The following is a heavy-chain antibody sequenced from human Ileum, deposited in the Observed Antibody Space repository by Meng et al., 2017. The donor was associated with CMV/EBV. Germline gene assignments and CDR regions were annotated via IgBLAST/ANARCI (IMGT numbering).Heavy chain of an antibody. CDR1: GGTFSSYA. D-gene: IGHD2-15*01. CDR2: ISAYNGNT. Sequence: ASVKVSCKASGGTFSSYAISWVRQAPGQGLEWMGWISAYNGNTNYAQKLQGRVTMTTDTSTSTAYMELRSLRSDDTAVYYCARGRVVAATHWFDPWGQGTLVTVSS. J-gene: IGHJ5*02. CDR3: ARGRVVAATHWFDP. V-gene: IGHV1-18*01.